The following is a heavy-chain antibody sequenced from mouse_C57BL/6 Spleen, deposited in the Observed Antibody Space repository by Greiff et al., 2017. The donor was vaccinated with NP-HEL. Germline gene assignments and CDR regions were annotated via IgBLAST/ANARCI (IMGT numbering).Heavy chain of an antibody. CDR2: IYPGDGDT. Sequence: VKLQQSGPELVKPGASVKISCKASGYAFSSSWMNWVKQRPGQGLEWIGRIYPGDGDTNYNGKFKGKATLTADKSSSTAYMQLSSLTSEDSAVYFCARDFTTVVRFDYWGQGTTLTVSS. CDR1: GYAFSSSW. J-gene: IGHJ2*01. D-gene: IGHD1-1*01. V-gene: IGHV1-82*01. CDR3: ARDFTTVVRFDY.